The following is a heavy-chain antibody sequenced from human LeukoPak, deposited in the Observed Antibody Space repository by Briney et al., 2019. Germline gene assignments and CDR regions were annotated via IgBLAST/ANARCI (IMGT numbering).Heavy chain of an antibody. J-gene: IGHJ4*02. CDR2: INHSGST. CDR3: ARVADYYDSSGYYSDY. V-gene: IGHV4-34*01. D-gene: IGHD3-22*01. Sequence: SETLSLTCAVYGGSFSDYYWSWIRQPPGKGLEWIGEINHSGSTNYNPSLKSRVTISVDTSKNQFSLKLSSVTAADTAVYYCARVADYYDSSGYYSDYWGQGTLVTVSS. CDR1: GGSFSDYY.